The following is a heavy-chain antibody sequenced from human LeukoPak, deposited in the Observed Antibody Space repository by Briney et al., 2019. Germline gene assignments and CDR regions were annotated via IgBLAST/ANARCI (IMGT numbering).Heavy chain of an antibody. D-gene: IGHD4-23*01. Sequence: GGSLRLSCVASGFTFNIYWMHWVRQAPGKGLVWVARMNSDASSTTYADSVKGRFTISRDNAKKTLYLQMNSLRVEDRAVYYCARGPDYGGPLRGQGTLVTVSP. CDR1: GFTFNIYW. CDR2: MNSDASST. CDR3: ARGPDYGGPL. V-gene: IGHV3-74*01. J-gene: IGHJ4*02.